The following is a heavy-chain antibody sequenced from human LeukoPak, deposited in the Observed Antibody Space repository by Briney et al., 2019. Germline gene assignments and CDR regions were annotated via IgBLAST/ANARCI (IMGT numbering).Heavy chain of an antibody. CDR3: ARTRSSSWYVPYYFDY. CDR1: GGTFSSYA. D-gene: IGHD6-13*01. CDR2: IIPIFGTA. J-gene: IGHJ4*02. V-gene: IGHV1-69*05. Sequence: ASVKVSCXASGGTFSSYAISWVRQAPGQGLEWMGGIIPIFGTANYAQKFQGRVTITTDESTSTAYMELSSLRSEDTAVYYCARTRSSSWYVPYYFDYWGQGSLVTVSS.